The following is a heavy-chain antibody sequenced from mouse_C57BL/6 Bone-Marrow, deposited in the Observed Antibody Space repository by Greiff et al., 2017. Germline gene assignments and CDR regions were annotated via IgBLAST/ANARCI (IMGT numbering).Heavy chain of an antibody. J-gene: IGHJ1*03. Sequence: EVKLMESGGGLVKPGGSLKLSCAASGFTFSDYGMHWVRQAPEKGLEWVAYISSGSSTIYYADTVKGRFPISRDNAKNTLFLQMTSLRSEDTAMYYCARHGSSYWYFDVWGTGTTVTVSS. V-gene: IGHV5-17*01. D-gene: IGHD1-1*01. CDR2: ISSGSSTI. CDR1: GFTFSDYG. CDR3: ARHGSSYWYFDV.